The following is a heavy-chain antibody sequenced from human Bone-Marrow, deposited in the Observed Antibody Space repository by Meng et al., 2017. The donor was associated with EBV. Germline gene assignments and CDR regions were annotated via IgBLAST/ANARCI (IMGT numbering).Heavy chain of an antibody. J-gene: IGHJ4*02. CDR3: ACPPTGRGCYFDY. CDR2: INHSGSS. CDR1: GSAVSGYY. D-gene: IGHD2-15*01. V-gene: IGHV4-34*01. Sequence: QAQLQQWGGGLLQPSATLSLSFAVSGSAVSGYYWSWIRQPPGKGLEWIGEINHSGSSDYTPSLQCRDTISVDTSKNQFSQQLSSVTAADTAVYDCACPPTGRGCYFDYWGQGTLVTVSS.